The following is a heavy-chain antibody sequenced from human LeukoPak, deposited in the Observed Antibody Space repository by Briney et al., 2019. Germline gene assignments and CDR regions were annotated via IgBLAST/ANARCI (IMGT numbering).Heavy chain of an antibody. Sequence: GESLKISCRGSGYSFTGYWIGWVRQMPGKGLEWMGIIYPGDSETRYSPSFQGQVIISAGKSISTAYLQRSSLKASDTAMYYCARFIAGRGFDYWGQGTLVTVSS. J-gene: IGHJ4*02. D-gene: IGHD6-13*01. CDR3: ARFIAGRGFDY. CDR1: GYSFTGYW. V-gene: IGHV5-51*01. CDR2: IYPGDSET.